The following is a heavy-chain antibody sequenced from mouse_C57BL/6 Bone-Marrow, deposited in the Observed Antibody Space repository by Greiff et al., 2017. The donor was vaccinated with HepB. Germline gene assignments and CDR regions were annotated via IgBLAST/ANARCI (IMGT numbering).Heavy chain of an antibody. J-gene: IGHJ4*01. D-gene: IGHD2-5*01. CDR3: ARWKYSNYLGY. Sequence: VQLQQSGAELVRPGASVKLSCKASGYTFTDYYINWVKQRPGQGLEWIARIYPGSGNTYYNEKFKGKATLTAEKSSSTAYMQLSSLTSEDSAVYFCARWKYSNYLGYWGQGTSVTVSS. V-gene: IGHV1-76*01. CDR2: IYPGSGNT. CDR1: GYTFTDYY.